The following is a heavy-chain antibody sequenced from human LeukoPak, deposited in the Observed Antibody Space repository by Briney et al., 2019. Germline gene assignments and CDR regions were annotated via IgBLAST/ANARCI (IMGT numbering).Heavy chain of an antibody. CDR3: ATPTSYSSSWYAFDI. CDR2: IYTSGST. CDR1: GGSISSGSYY. J-gene: IGHJ3*02. D-gene: IGHD6-13*01. V-gene: IGHV4-61*02. Sequence: SETLSLTCTVSGGSISSGSYYWSWIRQPAGKGLERIGRIYTSGSTNYNPSLKSRVTISVDTSKNQFSLKLSSVTAADTAVYYCATPTSYSSSWYAFDIWGQGTMVTVSS.